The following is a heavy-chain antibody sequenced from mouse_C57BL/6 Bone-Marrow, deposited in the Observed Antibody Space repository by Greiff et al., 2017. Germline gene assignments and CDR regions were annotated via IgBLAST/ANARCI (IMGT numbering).Heavy chain of an antibody. Sequence: QVQLKQSGAELVKPGASVKMSCKASGYTFTSYWITWVKQRPGQGLEWIGDISPGSGSTNYNEKFKRKATLTVDSSSSTAYMQLISLTAEDSAVYYCSITGYYGYDGAYWGQGTLVTVSA. D-gene: IGHD2-2*01. CDR3: SITGYYGYDGAY. CDR2: ISPGSGST. V-gene: IGHV1-55*01. J-gene: IGHJ3*01. CDR1: GYTFTSYW.